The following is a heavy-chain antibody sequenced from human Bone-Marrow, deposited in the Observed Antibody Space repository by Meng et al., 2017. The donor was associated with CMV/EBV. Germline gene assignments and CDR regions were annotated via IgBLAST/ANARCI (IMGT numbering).Heavy chain of an antibody. V-gene: IGHV4-39*07. CDR2: ISYSGST. J-gene: IGHJ5*02. Sequence: SETLSLTCAASGFTFSSYSMNWVRQAPGKGLEWIGSISYSGSTYYNPSLRSQVSISIDTSNNHFSLKLNSVTAADTAIYHCARVSYLILRWFDPWGQGTLVTVSS. CDR1: GFTFSSYS. CDR3: ARVSYLILRWFDP.